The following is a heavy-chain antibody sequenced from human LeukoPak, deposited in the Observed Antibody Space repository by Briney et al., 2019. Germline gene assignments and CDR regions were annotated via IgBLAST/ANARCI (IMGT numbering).Heavy chain of an antibody. D-gene: IGHD1-1*01. CDR3: AKGYEGAFDI. CDR1: GFTFSAYG. V-gene: IGHV3-30*18. Sequence: GRSLRLSCAASGFTFSAYGMNWVRQAPGKGLEWVALISNDGTNDNYADSVKGRFTISRDNSKNTLYLQMNSLRAEDTAVYYCAKGYEGAFDIWGQGTMVTVSS. J-gene: IGHJ3*02. CDR2: ISNDGTND.